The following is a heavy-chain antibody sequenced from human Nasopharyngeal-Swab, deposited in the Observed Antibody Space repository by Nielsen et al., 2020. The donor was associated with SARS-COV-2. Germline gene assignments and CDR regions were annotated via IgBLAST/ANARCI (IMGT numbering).Heavy chain of an antibody. J-gene: IGHJ6*02. Sequence: PGKGLEWVAVISYDGSNKYYAGSVKGRFTISRDNSKNTLYLQMNSLRAEDTAVYYCARDHLYCSGGSCYRNYYGMDVWGQGTTVTVSS. CDR2: ISYDGSNK. V-gene: IGHV3-30-3*01. CDR3: ARDHLYCSGGSCYRNYYGMDV. D-gene: IGHD2-15*01.